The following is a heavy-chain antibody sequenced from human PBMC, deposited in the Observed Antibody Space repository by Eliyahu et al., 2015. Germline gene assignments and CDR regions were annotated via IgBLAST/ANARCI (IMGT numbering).Heavy chain of an antibody. V-gene: IGHV3-15*01. CDR1: GFXFSXAW. D-gene: IGHD5-12*01. CDR3: TTVQGGYDXFVAY. Sequence: EVQLVESGGGLVKPGGSLXLSCVVSGFXFSXAWMSWVRQAPGKGLEWVGRIKSKTNGGTTDYAAPVKGRFTISRDDSKNTLYLQMDSLKTEDTAVYYCTTVQGGYDXFVAYWGQGTLVTVSS. CDR2: IKSKTNGGTT. J-gene: IGHJ4*02.